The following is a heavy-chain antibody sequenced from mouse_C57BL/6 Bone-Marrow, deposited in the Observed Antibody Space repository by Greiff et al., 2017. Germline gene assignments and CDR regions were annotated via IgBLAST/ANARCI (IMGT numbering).Heavy chain of an antibody. Sequence: QVQLQQSGAELARPGASVKLSCKASGYTFTSYGISWVKQRTGQGLEWIGEIYPRSGNTYYNEKFKGKATLTADKSSSTAYMELRSLTSEDSAVYFCARSWYYGSSYWYFDVWGTGTTVTVSS. CDR1: GYTFTSYG. D-gene: IGHD1-1*01. CDR3: ARSWYYGSSYWYFDV. V-gene: IGHV1-81*01. CDR2: IYPRSGNT. J-gene: IGHJ1*03.